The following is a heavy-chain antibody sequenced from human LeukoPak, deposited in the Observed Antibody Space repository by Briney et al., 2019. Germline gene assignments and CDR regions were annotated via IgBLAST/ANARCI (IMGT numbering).Heavy chain of an antibody. CDR1: GFTFSSYG. Sequence: GGSLRLSCAASGFTFSSYGMHWVRQAPGKGLEWVAVISYDGSNKYYADSVKGRFTISRDNSKNTLYLQMNSLRAEDTAVYYCAKDLEVTMIVVGMDYWGQGTLVTVSS. CDR3: AKDLEVTMIVVGMDY. V-gene: IGHV3-30*18. CDR2: ISYDGSNK. J-gene: IGHJ4*02. D-gene: IGHD3-22*01.